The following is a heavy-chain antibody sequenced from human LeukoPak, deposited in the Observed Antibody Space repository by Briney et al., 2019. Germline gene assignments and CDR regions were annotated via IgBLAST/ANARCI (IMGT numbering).Heavy chain of an antibody. CDR3: ARDTSGWYDRESDAFDI. J-gene: IGHJ3*02. Sequence: GSLRLSCAASGFTFSDYYMSWIRQAPGKGLEWVSYISSSGSTIYYADSVKGRFTISRDNAKNSLYLQMNSLRAEDTAVYYCARDTSGWYDRESDAFDIWGQGTMVTVSS. D-gene: IGHD6-19*01. CDR2: ISSSGSTI. V-gene: IGHV3-11*01. CDR1: GFTFSDYY.